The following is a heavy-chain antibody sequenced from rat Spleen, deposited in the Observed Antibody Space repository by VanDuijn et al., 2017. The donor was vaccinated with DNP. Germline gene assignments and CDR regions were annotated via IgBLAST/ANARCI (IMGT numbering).Heavy chain of an antibody. Sequence: QVQLKESGPGPVQPSETLSLTCTVSGFSLTNYGVNWVRQPPGKGLEWMGRMWHDGDTAYNSPLKSRLRISRDTSKNQVFLQMNSLQTDDTGTYYCTLTYFSGWFPYWGQGTLVTVSS. CDR3: TLTYFSGWFPY. CDR2: MWHDGDT. CDR1: GFSLTNYG. V-gene: IGHV2-34*01. D-gene: IGHD1-1*01. J-gene: IGHJ3*01.